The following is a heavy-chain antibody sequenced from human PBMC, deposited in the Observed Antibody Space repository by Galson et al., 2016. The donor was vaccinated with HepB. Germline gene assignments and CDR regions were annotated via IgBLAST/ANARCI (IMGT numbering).Heavy chain of an antibody. D-gene: IGHD3-10*01. V-gene: IGHV2-70*01. J-gene: IGHJ4*02. Sequence: PALVKPTQTLTLTCTFSGFSLSTSGMCLSWIRQPPGKALEWLAFIDWDDDKYYSKSLRTRLTISKDTSKNQVVLTMTNVDPVDTATYYCVRTWRDSGSGSYYDPYFDYWGRGTLVTVSS. CDR2: IDWDDDK. CDR1: GFSLSTSGMC. CDR3: VRTWRDSGSGSYYDPYFDY.